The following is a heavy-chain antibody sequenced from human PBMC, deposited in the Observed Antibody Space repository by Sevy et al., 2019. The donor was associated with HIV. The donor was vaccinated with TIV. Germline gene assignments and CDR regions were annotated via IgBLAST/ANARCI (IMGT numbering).Heavy chain of an antibody. J-gene: IGHJ3*02. Sequence: GGSLRLSCAASGFTFSNAWMSWVRQAPGKGLEWVGRIKSKTDGGTTDYAAPLKGRFTISTDESKNTLYLQMNSLKTEETAVYYCNQDTGISDYDFWSGRDDTFDNWGQGTMVTVSS. CDR3: NQDTGISDYDFWSGRDDTFDN. CDR2: IKSKTDGGTT. D-gene: IGHD3-3*01. V-gene: IGHV3-15*01. CDR1: GFTFSNAW.